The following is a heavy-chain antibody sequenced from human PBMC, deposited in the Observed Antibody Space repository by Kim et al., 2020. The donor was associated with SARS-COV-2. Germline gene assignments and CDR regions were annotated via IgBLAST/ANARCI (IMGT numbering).Heavy chain of an antibody. V-gene: IGHV3-33*05. Sequence: GGSLRLSCAASGFTFSSYGMHWVRQAPGKGLEWVAVISYDGSNKYYADSAKGRFTISRDNSQNTPYLQMNRLRDEATAGYYCARDVLSSGLGCYYSYFD. J-gene: IGHJ4*01. D-gene: IGHD3-10*01. CDR3: ARDVLSSGLGCYYSYFD. CDR2: ISYDGSNK. CDR1: GFTFSSYG.